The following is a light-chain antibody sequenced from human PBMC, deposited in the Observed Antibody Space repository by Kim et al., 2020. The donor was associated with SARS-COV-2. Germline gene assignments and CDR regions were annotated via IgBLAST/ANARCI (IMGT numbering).Light chain of an antibody. V-gene: IGLV2-23*02. CDR2: EVN. CDR3: CSYEGTVV. Sequence: ASVYESPGQSITISCTGASSDVVSWYQHHPGEAPKLIIFEVNKRPSQISNRFSGSKSGNTASLTIAGLQAEDEANYYCCSYEGTVVFGGGTQLTVL. J-gene: IGLJ2*01. CDR1: SSDVV.